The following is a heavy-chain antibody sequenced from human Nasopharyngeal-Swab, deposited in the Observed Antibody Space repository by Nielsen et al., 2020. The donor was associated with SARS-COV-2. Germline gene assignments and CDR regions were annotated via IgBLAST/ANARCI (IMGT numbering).Heavy chain of an antibody. V-gene: IGHV5-51*01. CDR2: IYPGDSDT. J-gene: IGHJ4*02. CDR3: ARLLLSKYFDY. Sequence: GSSLKISCKGSGFIFSNYWIGWVRQIPGKGLEWVGIIYPGDSDTRYSPFFQGQVTISADKSISTTYLQWSSLKASDTAMYYCARLLLSKYFDYWGQGTLVTVSS. CDR1: GFIFSNYW.